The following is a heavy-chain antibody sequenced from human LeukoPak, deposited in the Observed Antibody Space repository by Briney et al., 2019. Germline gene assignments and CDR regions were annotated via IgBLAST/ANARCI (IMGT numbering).Heavy chain of an antibody. CDR1: GGSISSSSYY. CDR3: ARADHSKLCSSTSCRPYYYNMDV. Sequence: PSETLSLTCTVSGGSISSSSYYWGWIRQPPGKGLEWIGSIYYSGSTYYNPSLKSRVTISVDTSKNQFSLKLSSVTAADTAVYYCARADHSKLCSSTSCRPYYYNMDVWGKGTMVTVSS. CDR2: IYYSGST. J-gene: IGHJ6*03. V-gene: IGHV4-39*07. D-gene: IGHD2-2*01.